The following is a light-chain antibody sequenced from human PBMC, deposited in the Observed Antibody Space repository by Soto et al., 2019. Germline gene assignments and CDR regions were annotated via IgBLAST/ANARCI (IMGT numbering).Light chain of an antibody. CDR2: EVS. J-gene: IGLJ1*01. V-gene: IGLV2-14*01. CDR3: SSYTSSSTLGV. CDR1: SSDVGGYNY. Sequence: QSALTQPASVSGSPGQSITISCTGTSSDVGGYNYVSWYQQHTGKAPKLMIYEVSNRPSGVSNRFSGSKSGNTASLTISGRQAEDEADYYCSSYTSSSTLGVFGTGTKLTVL.